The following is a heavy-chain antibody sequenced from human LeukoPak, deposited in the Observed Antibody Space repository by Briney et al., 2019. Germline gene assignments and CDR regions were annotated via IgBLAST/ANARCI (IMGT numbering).Heavy chain of an antibody. Sequence: GGSLRLSCVASRFTFNTYAVNWVRQAPGKGLEWVSAISSNADITYYADSVRGRFAISRDNSKNTVFPQMNSLRAEDTAVYYCATVKRDCSGGTCYSYDYWGQGTLVTVSS. CDR2: ISSNADIT. CDR3: ATVKRDCSGGTCYSYDY. J-gene: IGHJ4*02. D-gene: IGHD2-15*01. CDR1: RFTFNTYA. V-gene: IGHV3-23*01.